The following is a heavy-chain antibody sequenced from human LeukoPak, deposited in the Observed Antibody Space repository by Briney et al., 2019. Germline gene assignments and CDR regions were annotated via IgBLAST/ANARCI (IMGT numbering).Heavy chain of an antibody. CDR1: GFTFSSYA. V-gene: IGHV3-23*01. D-gene: IGHD6-19*01. CDR2: IRGSGGRT. Sequence: SXRLSCAASGFTFSSYAMSWVRQAPGKGLEWVXXIRGSGGRTYYADSVKGRFTISRDNSKNTLYLHMNSLRVEDTAVYYCAKADSSGCLGYFQHWGQGTLITVSS. J-gene: IGHJ1*01. CDR3: AKADSSGCLGYFQH.